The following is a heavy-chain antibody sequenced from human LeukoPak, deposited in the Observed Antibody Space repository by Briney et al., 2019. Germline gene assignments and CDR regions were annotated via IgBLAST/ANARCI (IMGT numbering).Heavy chain of an antibody. J-gene: IGHJ4*02. V-gene: IGHV4-39*01. D-gene: IGHD3-9*01. Sequence: SETLSLTCTVSGGSITSTSYYWGWLRQPPGKGLGWIGSMYYGGSTYSNPSLKSRVTISVYTSKNQFSLNLRSVTASDTAVFYCASTHYDILTPSYYVDFWGQGTLVTVSS. CDR2: MYYGGST. CDR3: ASTHYDILTPSYYVDF. CDR1: GGSITSTSYY.